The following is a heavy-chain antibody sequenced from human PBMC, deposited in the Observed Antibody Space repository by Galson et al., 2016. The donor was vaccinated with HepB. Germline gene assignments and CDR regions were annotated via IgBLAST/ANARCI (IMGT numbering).Heavy chain of an antibody. V-gene: IGHV3-33*01. CDR3: ARDTSQQPPLHYSGGLDS. J-gene: IGHJ1*01. CDR2: IWSDGGLK. D-gene: IGHD2-15*01. Sequence: SLRLSCAASGFTFSSYSMHWVRQAPGKGLEWLAVIWSDGGLKYYADSVQGRFTISRDNSNNTLSLHLNSLRAEDTAVYYCARDTSQQPPLHYSGGLDSWGPGTPLKVST. CDR1: GFTFSSYS.